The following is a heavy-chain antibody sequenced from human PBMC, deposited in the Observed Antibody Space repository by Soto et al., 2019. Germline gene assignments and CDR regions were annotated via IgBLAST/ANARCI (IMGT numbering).Heavy chain of an antibody. CDR3: APSGGRVRYFDWLSPHGDYYYYGMDV. D-gene: IGHD3-9*01. J-gene: IGHJ6*02. CDR1: GYTLTELS. Sequence: GASVKVSCKVSGYTLTELSMHWVRQAPGKGLEWMGGFDPEDGETIYAQKFQGRVTMTGATSTDTAYMELRSLRSEDTAVYYCAPSGGRVRYFDWLSPHGDYYYYGMDVWGQVHTFTTSS. CDR2: FDPEDGET. V-gene: IGHV1-24*01.